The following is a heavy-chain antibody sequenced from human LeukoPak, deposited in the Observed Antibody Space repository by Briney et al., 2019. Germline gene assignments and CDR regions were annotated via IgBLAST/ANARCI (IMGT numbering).Heavy chain of an antibody. CDR3: AKDREYYGSGSYLDC. D-gene: IGHD3-10*01. Sequence: PGGSLRLSCAASGFTFDDYAMHWVRQAPGKGLEWVSGISWNSGSIGYADSVKGRFTISRDNSKNTLYLQMNSLRAEDTAVYYCAKDREYYGSGSYLDCWGQGTLVTVSS. J-gene: IGHJ4*02. CDR1: GFTFDDYA. V-gene: IGHV3-9*01. CDR2: ISWNSGSI.